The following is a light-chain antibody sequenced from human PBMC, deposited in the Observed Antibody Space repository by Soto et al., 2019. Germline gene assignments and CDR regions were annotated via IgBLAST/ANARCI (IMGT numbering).Light chain of an antibody. Sequence: IVITLSPTTLSVPPGRRATLSCRASQSISDTLAWYQQKPGQAPRLLIYGASTRATGIPARFSGSGSGTEFTLTISSLQSEDFAVYYCQQYNNWPWTFGQGTKVDVK. CDR2: GAS. CDR3: QQYNNWPWT. CDR1: QSISDT. J-gene: IGKJ1*01. V-gene: IGKV3-15*01.